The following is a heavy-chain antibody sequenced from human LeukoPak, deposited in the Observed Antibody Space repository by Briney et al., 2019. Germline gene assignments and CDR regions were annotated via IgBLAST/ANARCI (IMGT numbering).Heavy chain of an antibody. D-gene: IGHD4-11*01. Sequence: ASVKVSCKASGYTFTSYGISWVRQAPGQGLEWMGWISAYNGNTNYAQKFQGRVTVTTDESTSTAYMELSSLRSEDTAVYYCARDEDYRSFDYWGQGTLVTVSS. CDR1: GYTFTSYG. J-gene: IGHJ4*02. CDR3: ARDEDYRSFDY. CDR2: ISAYNGNT. V-gene: IGHV1-18*01.